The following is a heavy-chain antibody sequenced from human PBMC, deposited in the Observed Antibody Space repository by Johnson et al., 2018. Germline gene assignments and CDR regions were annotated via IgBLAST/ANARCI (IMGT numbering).Heavy chain of an antibody. CDR1: GFGFGTKT. J-gene: IGHJ6*02. CDR2: ISYDGRSE. V-gene: IGHV3-33*05. CDR3: ARVLPTSSYGMDV. Sequence: VQLVQSGGGVVQARMTLRLSCAAPGFGFGTKTMHWVRQAPGKGLEWVALISYDGRSEQYGDSVKGRFTISRDNSKNTLYLQMNNLRAADTAVYYCARVLPTSSYGMDVWGQGTTVIVSS. D-gene: IGHD3-10*01.